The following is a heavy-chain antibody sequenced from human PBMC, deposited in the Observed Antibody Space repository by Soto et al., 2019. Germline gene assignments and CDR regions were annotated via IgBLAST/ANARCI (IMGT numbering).Heavy chain of an antibody. J-gene: IGHJ4*02. Sequence: QVQLVQSGAEVMKPGSSVKVSCKASGGTFSSYAISWVRQAPGQGLEWVGGIIPIFGTANYAQKFQGRFAITADESTSTAYIELSSLRSEDTAVYYCARGPDYGDYATYFDFWGQGTLVTVSS. CDR1: GGTFSSYA. D-gene: IGHD4-17*01. V-gene: IGHV1-69*01. CDR2: IIPIFGTA. CDR3: ARGPDYGDYATYFDF.